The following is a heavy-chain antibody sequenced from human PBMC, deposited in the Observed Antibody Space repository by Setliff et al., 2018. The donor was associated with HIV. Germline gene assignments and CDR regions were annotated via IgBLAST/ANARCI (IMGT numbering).Heavy chain of an antibody. CDR2: IFHSGDT. J-gene: IGHJ4*02. V-gene: IGHV4-31*03. CDR1: GVSVGSGDYY. D-gene: IGHD6-6*01. CDR3: ATRPRIAARPFDY. Sequence: PSETLSLTCSVSGVSVGSGDYYWHWIRQHPEKALEWIGYIFHSGDTYYNPSLKSRISMSVDTSKNQSSPELTSLTAADTAVYYCATRPRIAARPFDYWGQGMLVTVSS.